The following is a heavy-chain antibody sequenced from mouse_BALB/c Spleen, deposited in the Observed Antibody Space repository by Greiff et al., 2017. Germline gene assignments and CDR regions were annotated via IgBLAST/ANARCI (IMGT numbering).Heavy chain of an antibody. CDR2: IYPGSGNT. J-gene: IGHJ3*01. CDR1: GYTFTDYY. V-gene: IGHV1-84*02. D-gene: IGHD3-1*01. Sequence: VQVVESGPELVKPGASVKISCKACGYTFTDYYINWVKQKPGQGLEWIGWIYPGSGNTKYNEKFKGKATLTVDTSSSTAYMQLSSLTSEDTAVYFCARSGDSSWFAYWGQGTLVTVSA. CDR3: ARSGDSSWFAY.